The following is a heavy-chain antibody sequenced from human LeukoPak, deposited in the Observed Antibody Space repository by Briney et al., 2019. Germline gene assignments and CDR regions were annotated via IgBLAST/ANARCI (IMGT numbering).Heavy chain of an antibody. CDR1: GYTFSSHG. Sequence: GASVKVSCKASGYTFSSHGINWVRQAPGQGLEWMGWINSYNGDTNYAQKFQGRVTLTTDTSTSTVYMELRSLTSDDTAVYYCARVSGSYHVGAFDIWGQGTMVTVSS. J-gene: IGHJ3*02. CDR3: ARVSGSYHVGAFDI. V-gene: IGHV1-18*01. D-gene: IGHD1-26*01. CDR2: INSYNGDT.